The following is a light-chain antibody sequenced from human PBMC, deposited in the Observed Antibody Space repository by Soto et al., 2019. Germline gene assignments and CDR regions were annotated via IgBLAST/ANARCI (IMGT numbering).Light chain of an antibody. CDR3: QQYSSWPPWT. CDR1: ESVISN. CDR2: GAS. Sequence: VMTQSPATLSGSPGESATLSCRSSESVISNLAWYQQKPGQAPRLLIYGASARATGIPARFSGTGSGTEFTLTISNLEPEDFAAYFCQQYSSWPPWTFGQGTKVDIK. J-gene: IGKJ1*01. V-gene: IGKV3-15*01.